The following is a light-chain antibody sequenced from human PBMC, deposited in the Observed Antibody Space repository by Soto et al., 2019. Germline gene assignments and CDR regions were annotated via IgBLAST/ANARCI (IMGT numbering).Light chain of an antibody. Sequence: DIQMTQSPSFVYASVGDKVTITCRASQGISRWLAWYQQRPGKAPELLIYGASSLQSGVPSRFSGSGSGTDFTLTISSLQPEDFATYYCQQANSFPLTFGTGTRLEIK. CDR3: QQANSFPLT. CDR1: QGISRW. J-gene: IGKJ5*01. CDR2: GAS. V-gene: IGKV1-12*01.